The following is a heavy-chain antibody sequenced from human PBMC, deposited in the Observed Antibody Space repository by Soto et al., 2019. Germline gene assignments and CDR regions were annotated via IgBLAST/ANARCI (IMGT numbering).Heavy chain of an antibody. D-gene: IGHD3-9*01. CDR3: ARGALGYDILTGRGGLFGY. V-gene: IGHV4-30-2*01. J-gene: IGHJ4*02. Sequence: SETLSLTCAVSGGSISSGGYSWSWIRQPPGKGLEWIGYIYHSGSTYYNPSLKSRVTISVDRSKNQFSLKLSSVTAADTAVYYCARGALGYDILTGRGGLFGYWGQGTLVTVSS. CDR2: IYHSGST. CDR1: GGSISSGGYS.